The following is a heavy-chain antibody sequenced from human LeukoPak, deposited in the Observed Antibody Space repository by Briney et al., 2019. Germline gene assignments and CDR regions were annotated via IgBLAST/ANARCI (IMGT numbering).Heavy chain of an antibody. CDR1: GYTFTSYG. D-gene: IGHD4-17*01. CDR2: ISAYNGNT. J-gene: IGHJ4*02. Sequence: ASVKVSCKSSGYTFTSYGISWVRQAPGQGLERMGWISAYNGNTNYAHKLQGRVTMTTDTSTSTAYMELRSLRSDDTDVYYCARGGNGDNSFDYWGQGTLVTVSS. V-gene: IGHV1-18*01. CDR3: ARGGNGDNSFDY.